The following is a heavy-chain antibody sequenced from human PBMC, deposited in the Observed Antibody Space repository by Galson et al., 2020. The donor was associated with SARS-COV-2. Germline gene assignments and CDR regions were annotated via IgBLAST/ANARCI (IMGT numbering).Heavy chain of an antibody. J-gene: IGHJ4*02. Sequence: GGSLRLSCAASGFTFSSYAMSWVRQAPGKGLEWVSAISGSGGSTYYADSVKGRFTISRDNSKNTLYLQMNSLRAEDTAVYYCAKGQGTTKQIAAAGSFDYWGQGTLVTVSS. CDR1: GFTFSSYA. D-gene: IGHD6-13*01. V-gene: IGHV3-23*01. CDR3: AKGQGTTKQIAAAGSFDY. CDR2: ISGSGGST.